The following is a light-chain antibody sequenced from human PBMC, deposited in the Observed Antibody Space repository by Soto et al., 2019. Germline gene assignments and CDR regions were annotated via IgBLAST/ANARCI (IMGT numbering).Light chain of an antibody. Sequence: EMVLTQSPGTLSLSPGERATLACRASLSVTTNYLAWYQQKPGQAPRHLIYGASSRASGVQDRFSGSGSGPDFSLTITRLEPEDFAVYYGQHYGDSTFTFGPGTKVDIE. CDR3: QHYGDSTFT. J-gene: IGKJ3*01. CDR2: GAS. CDR1: LSVTTNY. V-gene: IGKV3-20*01.